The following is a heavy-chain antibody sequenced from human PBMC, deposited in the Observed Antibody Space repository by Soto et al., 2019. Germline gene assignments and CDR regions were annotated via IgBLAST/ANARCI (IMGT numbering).Heavy chain of an antibody. CDR1: GGSISSYY. J-gene: IGHJ6*02. V-gene: IGHV4-59*12. CDR3: ASRVSPGGATIRGYYYCGMDV. D-gene: IGHD5-12*01. Sequence: PSETLSLTCTVSGGSISSYYWSWIRQPPGKGLEWIGYIYYSGSTNYNPSLKSRVTISVDTSKNQFSLKLSSVTAADTAVYYCASRVSPGGATIRGYYYCGMDVWGEVTRVTFPS. CDR2: IYYSGST.